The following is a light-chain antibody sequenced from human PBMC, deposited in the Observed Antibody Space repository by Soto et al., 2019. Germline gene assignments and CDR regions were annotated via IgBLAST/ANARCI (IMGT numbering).Light chain of an antibody. CDR2: DAS. Sequence: VQMTQSHSTLSASVGDRVTITCRASQSISSWLAWYQQKPGKAPKLLIYDASSLESGVPSRFSGSGSGTKFTLTISSLQPDDFATYYCQQYNSYWTFGQGTRWIS. CDR1: QSISSW. J-gene: IGKJ1*01. CDR3: QQYNSYWT. V-gene: IGKV1-5*01.